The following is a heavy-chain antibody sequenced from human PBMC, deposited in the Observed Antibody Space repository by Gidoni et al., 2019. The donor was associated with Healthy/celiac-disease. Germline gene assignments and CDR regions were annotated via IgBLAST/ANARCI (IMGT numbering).Heavy chain of an antibody. CDR2: ISGIGGST. CDR3: AKVGPVTDYYDSSGYPDWYFDL. V-gene: IGHV3-23*01. CDR1: GFTFRSDA. J-gene: IGHJ2*01. D-gene: IGHD3-22*01. Sequence: EVQLLESGGGLVQPGGSLRLSCAASGFTFRSDAMSWVRQAPGKGLECVSAISGIGGSTYYADSVKGCFTISRDNSKNTLYLQMNSLRAEDTAVYYCAKVGPVTDYYDSSGYPDWYFDLWGRGTLVTVSS.